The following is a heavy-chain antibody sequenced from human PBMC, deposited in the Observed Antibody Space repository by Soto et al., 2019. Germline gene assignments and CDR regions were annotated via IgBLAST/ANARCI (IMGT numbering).Heavy chain of an antibody. Sequence: KPSETLSLTCTVSGGSISSYYWSWIRQPPGKGLEWIGYIYYSGSTNYNPSLKSRVTISVDTSKNQFSLKLSSVTAADTAVYYCARQNDDSSVGYWGQGTLVTVSS. J-gene: IGHJ4*02. CDR3: ARQNDDSSVGY. D-gene: IGHD3-22*01. CDR1: GGSISSYY. V-gene: IGHV4-59*01. CDR2: IYYSGST.